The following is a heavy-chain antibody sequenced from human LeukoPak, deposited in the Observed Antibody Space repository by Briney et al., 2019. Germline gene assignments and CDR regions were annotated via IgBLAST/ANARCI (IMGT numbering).Heavy chain of an antibody. D-gene: IGHD2-15*01. CDR1: GYTFTRNA. J-gene: IGHJ4*02. CDR2: IYTRNGDT. V-gene: IGHV1-3*04. Sequence: ASVKVSCTTSGYTFTRNAVHWVRQAPGQRLEWMGYIYTRNGDTKYSQKFQGRVTLTRDTSASTVYVELSSLTSEDTAVYYCGRGGSSGVDYWGQGTLVTVSS. CDR3: GRGGSSGVDY.